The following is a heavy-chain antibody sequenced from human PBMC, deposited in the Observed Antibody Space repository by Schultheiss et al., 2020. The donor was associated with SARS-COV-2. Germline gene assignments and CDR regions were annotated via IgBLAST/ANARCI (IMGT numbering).Heavy chain of an antibody. CDR3: ARDRLDILTGGYYFDY. D-gene: IGHD3-9*01. J-gene: IGHJ4*02. CDR1: GFTFSSYA. CDR2: INSDGSST. Sequence: GESLKISCAASGFTFSSYAMSWVRQAPGKGLVWVSRINSDGSSTSYADSVKGRFTISRDNSKNTLYLQMNSLRAEDTAVYYCARDRLDILTGGYYFDYWGQGTLVTVSS. V-gene: IGHV3-74*01.